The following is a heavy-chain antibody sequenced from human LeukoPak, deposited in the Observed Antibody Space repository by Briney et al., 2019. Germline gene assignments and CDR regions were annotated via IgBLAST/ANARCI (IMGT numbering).Heavy chain of an antibody. CDR3: ARLSWPGRGSRFDP. CDR2: INHSGST. CDR1: GGSFSGYY. Sequence: SETLSLTCAVYGGSFSGYYWSWIRQPPGKGLEWIGEINHSGSTNYNPSLKSRVTISVDTSKNQFSLKLSSVTAADTAMYYCARLSWPGRGSRFDPWGQGTLVTVSS. D-gene: IGHD2/OR15-2a*01. V-gene: IGHV4-34*01. J-gene: IGHJ5*02.